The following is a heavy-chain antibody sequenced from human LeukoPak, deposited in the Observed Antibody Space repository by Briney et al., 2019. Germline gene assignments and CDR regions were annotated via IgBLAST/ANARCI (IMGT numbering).Heavy chain of an antibody. CDR2: IYTSGST. D-gene: IGHD2-8*01. CDR1: DGSITNYY. Sequence: SETLSLTCTVSDGSITNYYWSWIRQPAGKGLEWIGRIYTSGSTNYNPSLKSRVTMSVDTSKNQFSLKLSSVTAADTAVYYCARDGTKAEYFQHWGQGTLVTVSS. J-gene: IGHJ1*01. V-gene: IGHV4-4*07. CDR3: ARDGTKAEYFQH.